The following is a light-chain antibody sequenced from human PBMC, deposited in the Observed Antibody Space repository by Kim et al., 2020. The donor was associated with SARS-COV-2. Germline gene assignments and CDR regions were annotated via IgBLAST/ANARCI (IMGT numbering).Light chain of an antibody. V-gene: IGLV1-40*01. CDR1: SANIGADDD. CDR2: GNN. CDR3: QSYDSSLSGSV. Sequence: QWVTIACTGTSANIGADDDVRWYQQFPGKAPKVHIYGNNNRPSGVPDRFSGSKSGTSASLAITGLQPEDEADYHCQSYDSSLSGSVFGGGTQLTVL. J-gene: IGLJ3*02.